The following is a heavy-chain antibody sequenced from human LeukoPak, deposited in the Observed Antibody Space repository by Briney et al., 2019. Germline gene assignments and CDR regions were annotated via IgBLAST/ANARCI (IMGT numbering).Heavy chain of an antibody. Sequence: GGSLRLSCAACGFTFSSYAMSWVRQAPGKGREWVAVLWYDGSNKYYADSVKGRFTISRDNSKNTLYLQMTSLRAEDTAVYYCASDFGDLKRAFDIWGQGTMVTVSS. V-gene: IGHV3-33*08. CDR2: LWYDGSNK. CDR1: GFTFSSYA. CDR3: ASDFGDLKRAFDI. J-gene: IGHJ3*02. D-gene: IGHD3-16*01.